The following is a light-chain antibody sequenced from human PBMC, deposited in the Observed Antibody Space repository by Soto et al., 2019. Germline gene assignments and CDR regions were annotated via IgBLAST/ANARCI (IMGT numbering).Light chain of an antibody. CDR2: AAS. V-gene: IGKV1-39*01. CDR1: QSSSGY. Sequence: DIQMTQSPSSLSASVGDRVSITCRASQSSSGYLNWYQKKSGQAPKLLMYAASTLQSGVPSRFSGSGSGTDFTLTISSLQPEDSATYFCQQSYTMPWTFGQGTKVEIK. CDR3: QQSYTMPWT. J-gene: IGKJ1*01.